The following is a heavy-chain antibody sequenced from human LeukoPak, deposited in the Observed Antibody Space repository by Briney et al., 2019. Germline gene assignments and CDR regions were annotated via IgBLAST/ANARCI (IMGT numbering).Heavy chain of an antibody. D-gene: IGHD1-7*01. V-gene: IGHV1-2*06. CDR1: GYTFTSYG. J-gene: IGHJ5*02. CDR2: INPNSGGT. CDR3: ARSQRVGTIIFDP. Sequence: ASVKVSCKASGYTFTSYGISWVRQAPGQGLEWMGRINPNSGGTNYAQKFQGRVTMTRDTSISTAYMELSRLRSDDTAVYYCARSQRVGTIIFDPWAREPWSPSPQ.